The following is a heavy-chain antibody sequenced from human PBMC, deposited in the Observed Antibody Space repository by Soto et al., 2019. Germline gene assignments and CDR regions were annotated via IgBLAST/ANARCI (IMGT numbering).Heavy chain of an antibody. D-gene: IGHD7-27*01. CDR3: ARDFNWGTDY. J-gene: IGHJ4*02. Sequence: QVQLVQSGAEEKKPGASVKISCKASGYTFTSNAVHWVRQAPGQRLEWMGWIQAAIGKTAYSQRFQGRFTITRDTSASTAYMELSSLRCDDTAVYYCARDFNWGTDYWGQGTLVTVSS. V-gene: IGHV1-3*05. CDR2: IQAAIGKT. CDR1: GYTFTSNA.